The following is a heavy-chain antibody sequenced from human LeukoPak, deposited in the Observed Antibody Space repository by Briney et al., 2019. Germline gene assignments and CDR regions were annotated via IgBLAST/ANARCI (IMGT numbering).Heavy chain of an antibody. Sequence: SETLSLTCTVSGASMSSYSWSWIQQPPGKGLEWIGYIYYSGNTIYNPSLKSRLTISLDTSKNQFSLKLTSVTAADTAVYYCASDYGSGSYRFDFWGQGTLVIVSS. D-gene: IGHD3-10*01. CDR2: IYYSGNT. CDR3: ASDYGSGSYRFDF. CDR1: GASMSSYS. V-gene: IGHV4-59*01. J-gene: IGHJ4*02.